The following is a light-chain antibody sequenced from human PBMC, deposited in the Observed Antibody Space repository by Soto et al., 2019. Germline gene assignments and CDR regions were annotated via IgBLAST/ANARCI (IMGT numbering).Light chain of an antibody. CDR2: SNN. CDR3: AAWDDSLNGRYV. V-gene: IGLV1-44*01. CDR1: RSNIGSNS. J-gene: IGLJ1*01. Sequence: QSVLTQPPSASGTPGQRVTISCSGDRSNIGSNSVNWYQQLPGTAPKLLIYSNNQRPSGVPDRFSGSKSGTSDSLAISGLQSEDEADYYCAAWDDSLNGRYVFGTGTKVTVL.